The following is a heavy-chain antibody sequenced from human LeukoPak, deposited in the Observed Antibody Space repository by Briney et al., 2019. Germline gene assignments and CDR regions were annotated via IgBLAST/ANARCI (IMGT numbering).Heavy chain of an antibody. CDR3: ARGRLVTLYYYYGMDV. D-gene: IGHD5-18*01. V-gene: IGHV4-34*01. CDR1: GGSFSGYY. J-gene: IGHJ6*02. Sequence: SETLSLTCAVYGGSFSGYYWSWIRQPPGKGLEWIGEINHSGSTNYNPSLKSRVTISVDTSKNQFSLKLSSVTAADTAVYYCARGRLVTLYYYYGMDVWGQGTTVTVSS. CDR2: INHSGST.